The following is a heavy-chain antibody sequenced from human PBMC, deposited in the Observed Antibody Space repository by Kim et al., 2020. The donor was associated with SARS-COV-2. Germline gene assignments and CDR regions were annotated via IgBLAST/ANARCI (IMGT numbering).Heavy chain of an antibody. D-gene: IGHD3-3*01. CDR3: AGETYYDFWSGSEVGGDAFDI. CDR1: GGSISSYY. J-gene: IGHJ3*02. Sequence: SETLSLTCTVSGGSISSYYWSWIRQPPGKGLEWIGYIYYSGSTNYNPSLKSRVTISVDTSKNQFSLKPSSVTAADTAVYYCAGETYYDFWSGSEVGGDAFDIWGQGTMVTVSS. CDR2: IYYSGST. V-gene: IGHV4-59*13.